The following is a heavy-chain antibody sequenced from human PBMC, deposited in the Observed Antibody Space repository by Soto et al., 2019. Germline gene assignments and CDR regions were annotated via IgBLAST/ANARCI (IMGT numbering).Heavy chain of an antibody. D-gene: IGHD3-3*01. CDR2: IYHSGST. Sequence: QVQLQESGPGLVTPSGTLSLTCAVSGGSISSSYWWNWVRQPPGKGLEWIGKIYHSGSTNYNPSLKNRVTITVDKSNNQFSLRLSSVTAADTAVYFCVTSLNYDFWSDGVRHYHFDCWAQATLVTLSS. CDR1: GGSISSSYW. J-gene: IGHJ4*02. V-gene: IGHV4-4*02. CDR3: VTSLNYDFWSDGVRHYHFDC.